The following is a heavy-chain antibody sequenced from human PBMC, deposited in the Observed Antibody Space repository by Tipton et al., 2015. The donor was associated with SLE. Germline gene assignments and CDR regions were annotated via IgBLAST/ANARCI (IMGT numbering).Heavy chain of an antibody. D-gene: IGHD2-2*01. V-gene: IGHV3-11*06. CDR1: GFTFSDYY. Sequence: GSLRLSCAASGFTFSDYYMSWIRQAPGKGLEWVSYISSSSSYTNYADSVKGRFTISRDNAKNSLYLQMNSLRAEDTAVYYCARAPGSTSWWALGYWGQGTLVTVSS. J-gene: IGHJ4*02. CDR3: ARAPGSTSWWALGY. CDR2: ISSSSSYT.